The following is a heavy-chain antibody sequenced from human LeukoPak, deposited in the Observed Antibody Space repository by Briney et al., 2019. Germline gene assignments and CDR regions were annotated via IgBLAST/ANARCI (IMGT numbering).Heavy chain of an antibody. CDR1: GFTFSSYS. J-gene: IGHJ6*04. CDR3: AELGITMIGGV. V-gene: IGHV3-7*01. Sequence: GGSLRLSCAASGFTFSSYSMNWVRQAPGKGLEWVAHIKEDGSEKYYVDSVKGRFTISRDNAKTSLYLQMNSLRAEDTAVYYCAELGITMIGGVWGKGTTVTISS. D-gene: IGHD3-10*02. CDR2: IKEDGSEK.